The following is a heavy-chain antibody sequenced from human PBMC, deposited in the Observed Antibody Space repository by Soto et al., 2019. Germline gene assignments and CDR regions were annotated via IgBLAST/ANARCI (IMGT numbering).Heavy chain of an antibody. CDR1: GFSFSNYA. V-gene: IGHV3-23*01. J-gene: IGHJ4*02. D-gene: IGHD3-22*01. CDR2: IGGSGIT. CDR3: ARNSGYGYYDSTGIEN. Sequence: GGSLRLSCAASGFSFSNYAMTWARRAPGKGLEWVSAIGGSGITYYADSVKGRITISRDNSRNTVYLQMNSLRAEDTAVYYCARNSGYGYYDSTGIENWGQGTQVTVSS.